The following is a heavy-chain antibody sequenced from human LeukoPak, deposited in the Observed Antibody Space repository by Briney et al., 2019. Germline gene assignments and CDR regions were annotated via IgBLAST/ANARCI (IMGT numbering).Heavy chain of an antibody. V-gene: IGHV3-21*01. J-gene: IGHJ4*02. D-gene: IGHD1-26*01. CDR2: ISSSSSYI. Sequence: GGSLRLSCAAPGFTFSSYSMNWVRQAPGKGLEWVSSISSSSSYIYYADSVKGRFTISRDNAKNSLYLQMNSLRAEDTAVYYCARVVVGATFAYDYWGQGTLVTASS. CDR1: GFTFSSYS. CDR3: ARVVVGATFAYDY.